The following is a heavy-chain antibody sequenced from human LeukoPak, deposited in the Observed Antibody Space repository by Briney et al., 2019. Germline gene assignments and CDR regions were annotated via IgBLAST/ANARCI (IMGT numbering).Heavy chain of an antibody. CDR2: TYYSSKWYN. J-gene: IGHJ4*02. CDR3: ARDSDVPFDY. D-gene: IGHD3-16*01. CDR1: GDSVSTNKAG. V-gene: IGHV6-1*01. Sequence: SQTLSLTCAISGDSVSTNKAGWNWIRQSPSRGLEWLGRTYYSSKWYNDYGVSVQTRITINPDIFKNELSLQLKSVTPEDTAVYYCARDSDVPFDYWGQGTLVTVSS.